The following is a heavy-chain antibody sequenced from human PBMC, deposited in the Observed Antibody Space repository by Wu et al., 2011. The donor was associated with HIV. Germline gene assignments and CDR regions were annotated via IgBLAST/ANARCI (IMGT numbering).Heavy chain of an antibody. J-gene: IGHJ5*02. CDR2: ILPMFSRT. Sequence: QVQLVQSGAEVKKPGSSVKVSCKASGGTFKNYVINWVRQAPGQGLEWMGRILPMFSRTNYAQKFQGRVSITADEFMSTAYMELSSLRSEDTAVYYCARVNSTSWCDLTYNWFDPWGQGTLVTVSS. CDR1: GGTFKNYV. D-gene: IGHD2/OR15-2a*01. V-gene: IGHV1-69*15. CDR3: ARVNSTSWCDLTYNWFDP.